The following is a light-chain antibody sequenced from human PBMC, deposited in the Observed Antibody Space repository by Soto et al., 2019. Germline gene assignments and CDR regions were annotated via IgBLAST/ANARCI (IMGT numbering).Light chain of an antibody. Sequence: QSALTQPPSASGSPGQSVTISCTGSYSDIGGYHYVSWYQQHPGKAPQLLIYEVTKRPSGVPDRFSGSKSANTASLTVSDLQAEGEADYYCTSYGGSNNFVLFGGGTKVTVL. V-gene: IGLV2-8*01. CDR3: TSYGGSNNFVL. CDR2: EVT. CDR1: YSDIGGYHY. J-gene: IGLJ3*02.